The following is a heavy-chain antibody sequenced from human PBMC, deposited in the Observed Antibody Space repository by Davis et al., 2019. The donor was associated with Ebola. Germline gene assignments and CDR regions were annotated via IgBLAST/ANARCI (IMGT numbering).Heavy chain of an antibody. CDR1: GYTFTSYG. Sequence: ASVKVSCKASGYTFTSYGISWVRQAPGQGLEWMGWISAYNGNTNYAQKLQGRVTMTTDTSTSTAYMELRSLRSDDTAVYYCARILLVDWGDDGDDYWGQGTLVTVSS. J-gene: IGHJ4*02. D-gene: IGHD2-8*01. CDR3: ARILLVDWGDDGDDY. V-gene: IGHV1-18*01. CDR2: ISAYNGNT.